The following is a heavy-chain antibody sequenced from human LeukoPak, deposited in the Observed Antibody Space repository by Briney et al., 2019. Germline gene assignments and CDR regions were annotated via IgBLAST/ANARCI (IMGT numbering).Heavy chain of an antibody. J-gene: IGHJ6*02. CDR1: GGSISSYY. D-gene: IGHD6-13*01. CDR3: AGAYSSSWHYYYYGMDV. CDR2: IYYSGST. V-gene: IGHV4-59*08. Sequence: PSETLSLTCTVSGGSISSYYWSWIRQPPGKGLEWIGYIYYSGSTNYNPSLKSRVTISVDTSKNQFSLKLSSVTAADTAVYYCAGAYSSSWHYYYYGMDVWGQGTTVTVSS.